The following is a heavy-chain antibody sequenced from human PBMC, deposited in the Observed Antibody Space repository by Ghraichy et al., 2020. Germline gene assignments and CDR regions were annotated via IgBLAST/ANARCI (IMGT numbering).Heavy chain of an antibody. J-gene: IGHJ4*02. CDR3: TKSVAARPVSGTSYYFDY. CDR1: GFTFSDSA. D-gene: IGHD6-19*01. Sequence: GESLNISCAASGFTFSDSALHLVRQASGKGLEWVGRIRSKANSHATAYAASVTGRFTISRDDSKNTAYLEMSSLKTEDTAVYYCTKSVAARPVSGTSYYFDYWGQGTLVTVAS. V-gene: IGHV3-73*01. CDR2: IRSKANSHAT.